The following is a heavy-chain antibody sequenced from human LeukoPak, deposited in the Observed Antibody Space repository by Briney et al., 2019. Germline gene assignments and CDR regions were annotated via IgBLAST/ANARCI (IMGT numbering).Heavy chain of an antibody. CDR3: VSPRGFSYGYFDY. CDR2: IYYSKNT. Sequence: RSSETLSLTCTVSGGSISSSSAYWGWIRQPPGKGLEWIGSIYYSKNTYYNPSLKSRVTISADTSKNQFSLTLGSVRATDTAVYYCVSPRGFSYGYFDYWGQGTLVTVSS. V-gene: IGHV4-39*01. J-gene: IGHJ4*02. CDR1: GGSISSSSAY. D-gene: IGHD5-18*01.